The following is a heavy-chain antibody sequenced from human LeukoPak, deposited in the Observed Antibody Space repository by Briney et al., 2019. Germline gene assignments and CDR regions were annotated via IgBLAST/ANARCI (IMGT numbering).Heavy chain of an antibody. CDR3: ARRPSCSGTNCQDFNWFDP. J-gene: IGHJ5*02. D-gene: IGHD2-2*01. V-gene: IGHV1-8*01. Sequence: ASVKVSCKASRYTFTSYDINWVRQATGQGLEWMGWMNPNSGNTGYAQKFQGRVTMTRNTSISTAYMELSSLNSEDTAVYYCARRPSCSGTNCQDFNWFDPWGQGTLVTVSS. CDR2: MNPNSGNT. CDR1: RYTFTSYD.